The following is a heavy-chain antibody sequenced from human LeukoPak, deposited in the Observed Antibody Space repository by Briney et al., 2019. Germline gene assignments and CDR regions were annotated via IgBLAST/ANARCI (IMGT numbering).Heavy chain of an antibody. J-gene: IGHJ6*03. CDR3: ASRYSSSWYEEVSLDPNYYYYYYMDV. D-gene: IGHD6-13*01. CDR1: GYTFTTYG. Sequence: SVKVSCKTSGYTFTTYGISWVRQAPGQGLEWMGGIIPIFGTANYAQKFQGRVTITADESTSTAYMELSSLRSEDTAVYYCASRYSSSWYEEVSLDPNYYYYYYMDVWGKGTTVTVSS. V-gene: IGHV1-69*13. CDR2: IIPIFGTA.